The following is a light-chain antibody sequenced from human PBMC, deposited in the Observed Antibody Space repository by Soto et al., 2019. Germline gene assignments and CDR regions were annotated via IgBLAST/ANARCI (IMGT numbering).Light chain of an antibody. V-gene: IGLV2-14*01. J-gene: IGLJ1*01. CDR1: SSDVGGYNY. CDR2: DVS. Sequence: QSALTQPASVSGSPGQSITISCTGTSSDVGGYNYVSWYQQHPGKAPKLMIYDVSNRPSGVSNRLSGSTSGNTASLTISGLQAEDEADYYCSSYTSSSTLPDVFGTGTKLTVL. CDR3: SSYTSSSTLPDV.